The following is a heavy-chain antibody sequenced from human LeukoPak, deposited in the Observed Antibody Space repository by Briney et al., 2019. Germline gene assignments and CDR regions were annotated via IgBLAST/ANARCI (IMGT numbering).Heavy chain of an antibody. CDR3: ARHAMFSRGTIFGVAEPVDY. CDR2: IYYSGST. Sequence: KTSETLSLTCTVSGGSISSSSYYWGWIRQPPGKGLEWIGSIYYSGSTYYNPSLKSRVTISVDTSKNQFSLKLSSVTAADTAVYYCARHAMFSRGTIFGVAEPVDYWGQGTLVTVSS. V-gene: IGHV4-39*01. J-gene: IGHJ4*02. CDR1: GGSISSSSYY. D-gene: IGHD3-3*01.